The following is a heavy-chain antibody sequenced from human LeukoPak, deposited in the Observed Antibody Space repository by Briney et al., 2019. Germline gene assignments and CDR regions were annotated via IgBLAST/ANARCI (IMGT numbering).Heavy chain of an antibody. CDR2: IHVSGST. J-gene: IGHJ4*02. Sequence: SETLSLTCTVSGDSISSYYWSWIRQPAGKGLEWIGRIHVSGSTNYSPSLKIRVTMSVDTSQNQFSLKLTSVTAADTAVYYCAREGGPYRPLDYSGQGTLVTVSS. V-gene: IGHV4-4*07. CDR1: GDSISSYY. CDR3: AREGGPYRPLDY.